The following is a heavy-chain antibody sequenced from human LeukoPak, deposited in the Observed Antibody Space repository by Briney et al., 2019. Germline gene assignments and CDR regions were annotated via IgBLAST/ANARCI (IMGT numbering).Heavy chain of an antibody. CDR3: ARVASGNYYSDY. CDR1: GFTFSSYW. D-gene: IGHD1-26*01. CDR2: INTDGSST. V-gene: IGHV3-74*01. J-gene: IGHJ4*02. Sequence: GGSLRLSCAASGFTFSSYWMHWVRQAPGKGLVWVSHINTDGSSTNHADSVKGRFTISRDNAKNTLYLQMNSLRAEDTAAYYCARVASGNYYSDYWGQGTLVTVSS.